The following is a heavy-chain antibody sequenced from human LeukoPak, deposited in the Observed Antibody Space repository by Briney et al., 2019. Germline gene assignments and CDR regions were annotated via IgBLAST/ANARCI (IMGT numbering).Heavy chain of an antibody. D-gene: IGHD3-16*01. CDR2: IYSGGST. J-gene: IGHJ4*02. CDR3: ASDYEYIWGSYFVY. V-gene: IGHV3-53*01. Sequence: GGSLRLSCAASGFTVRNNYVSGVRQAPGKGLEWVSFIYSGGSTHYADSVKGRFTISRDNSKNTVYLQMNSLRAEDTAVYYCASDYEYIWGSYFVYWGQGTLVTVSS. CDR1: GFTVRNNY.